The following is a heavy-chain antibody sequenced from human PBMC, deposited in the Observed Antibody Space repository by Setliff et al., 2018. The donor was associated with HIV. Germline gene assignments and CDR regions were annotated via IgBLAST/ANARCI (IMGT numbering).Heavy chain of an antibody. CDR1: GFTFSAHG. CDR2: INYDVSYE. V-gene: IGHV3-30*02. CDR3: VRDIGFNLYDH. Sequence: GGSLRLSCAASGFTFSAHGMHWVRQAPGKGLEWVAFINYDVSYEYYADSVKGRVTISRDNSKNTLYLQMSSLRAEDRAVYYCVRDIGFNLYDHWGQGTLVTVSS. D-gene: IGHD2-2*02. J-gene: IGHJ4*02.